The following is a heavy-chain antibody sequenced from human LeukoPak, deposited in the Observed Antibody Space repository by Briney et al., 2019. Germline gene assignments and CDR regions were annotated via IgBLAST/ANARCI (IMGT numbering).Heavy chain of an antibody. D-gene: IGHD1-14*01. CDR2: MNPDTTNT. V-gene: IGHV1-8*01. CDR1: GYTFSSYD. CDR3: ARGPPERTSSDY. J-gene: IGHJ4*02. Sequence: ASVKVSCKASGYTFSSYDINWVRQATGQGLEWLGWMNPDTTNTGYAQKFQGRVTMTSNTPMNTAYMELRNLTSEDTAVYYCARGPPERTSSDYWGQGTLVTVPS.